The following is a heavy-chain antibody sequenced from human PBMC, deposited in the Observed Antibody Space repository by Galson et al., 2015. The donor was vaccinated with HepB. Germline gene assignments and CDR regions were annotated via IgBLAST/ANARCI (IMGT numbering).Heavy chain of an antibody. CDR1: GGSISSSSYY. D-gene: IGHD2-15*01. Sequence: TLSLTCTVSGGSISSSSYYWGWIRQPPGKGLEWIGSIYYSGSTYYNPSLKSRVTISVDTSKNQFSLKLSSVTAADTAVYYCARRTSCYGGSCYPPPYYFDYWGQGTLVTVSS. CDR3: ARRTSCYGGSCYPPPYYFDY. V-gene: IGHV4-39*01. J-gene: IGHJ4*02. CDR2: IYYSGST.